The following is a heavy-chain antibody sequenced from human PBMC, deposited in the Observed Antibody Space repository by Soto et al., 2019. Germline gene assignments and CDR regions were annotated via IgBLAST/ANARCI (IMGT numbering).Heavy chain of an antibody. Sequence: QPXGSLLLAGAASRFTFSSYGMHGVRQAPGKGLEWVAVIWYDGINKYYADSVEGRFTISRDNSKNTLYLQMNSLRADDTAVYYCARGVVVARYSYYGMDVWGQGTTVTVYS. V-gene: IGHV3-33*01. CDR1: RFTFSSYG. D-gene: IGHD2-15*01. J-gene: IGHJ6*02. CDR3: ARGVVVARYSYYGMDV. CDR2: IWYDGINK.